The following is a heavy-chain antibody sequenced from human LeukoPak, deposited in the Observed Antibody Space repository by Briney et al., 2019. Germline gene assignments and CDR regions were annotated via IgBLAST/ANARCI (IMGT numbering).Heavy chain of an antibody. J-gene: IGHJ4*02. D-gene: IGHD3-10*01. CDR2: INHSGST. V-gene: IGHV4-34*01. CDR1: GGSFSGYY. CDR3: ARDRTTYYYASGKWAKLDY. Sequence: SETLSLTCAVYGGSFSGYYWSWIRQPPGKGLEWIGEINHSGSTNYKPSLKSRVTISVDTSKNQFSLKLSSVTAADTAVYYCARDRTTYYYASGKWAKLDYWGQGTLVTVSS.